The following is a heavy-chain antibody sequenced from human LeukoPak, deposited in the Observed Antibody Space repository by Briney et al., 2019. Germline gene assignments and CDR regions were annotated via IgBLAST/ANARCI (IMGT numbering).Heavy chain of an antibody. CDR3: AKDGGSYQYYYGMDV. J-gene: IGHJ6*02. CDR1: GFTFSSYG. CDR2: ISYDGSNK. D-gene: IGHD1-26*01. Sequence: GGSLGLSCAASGFTFSSYGMHWVRQAPGKGLEWVAVISYDGSNKYYADSVKGRFTISRDNSKNTLYLQMNSLRAEDTAVYYCAKDGGSYQYYYGMDVWGQGTTVTVSS. V-gene: IGHV3-30*18.